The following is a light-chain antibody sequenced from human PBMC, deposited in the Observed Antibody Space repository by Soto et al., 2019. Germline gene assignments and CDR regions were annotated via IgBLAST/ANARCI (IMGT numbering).Light chain of an antibody. J-gene: IGKJ2*01. CDR1: QSISSY. CDR3: QQSYNTPPYS. CDR2: AAS. Sequence: DIQMTQSPSSLSASVGDRVTITCRASQSISSYLNWYQQKPGKAPKLLIYAASTLQRGVPSRFXGSGSGTDFTLTISSLQPEDFATYYCQQSYNTPPYSFGQGTKLDIK. V-gene: IGKV1-39*01.